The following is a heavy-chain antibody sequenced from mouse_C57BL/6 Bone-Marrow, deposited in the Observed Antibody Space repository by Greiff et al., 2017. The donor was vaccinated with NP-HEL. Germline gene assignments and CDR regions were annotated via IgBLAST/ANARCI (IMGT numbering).Heavy chain of an antibody. CDR1: GFNIKDDY. D-gene: IGHD2-1*01. CDR2: IDPENGDT. Sequence: EVQVVESGAELVRPGASVKLSCTASGFNIKDDYMHWVKQRPEQGLEWIGWIDPENGDTEYASKFQGKATITADTSSNTAYLQLSSLTSEDTAVYYCTGGNYAWFAYWGQGTLVTVSA. V-gene: IGHV14-4*01. J-gene: IGHJ3*01. CDR3: TGGNYAWFAY.